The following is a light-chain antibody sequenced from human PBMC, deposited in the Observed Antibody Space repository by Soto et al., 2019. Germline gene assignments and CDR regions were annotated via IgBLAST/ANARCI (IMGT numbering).Light chain of an antibody. V-gene: IGLV2-14*01. Sequence: QSVLTQPASVSGSPGHSITISCTGTSSDVGGYNYVSWYQQHPGIAPKLMIYEVSNRPSGVSNRFSGSKSGNTASLTISGLQAEDEADYYCSSYTSSSTYVFGPGTKLTVL. CDR1: SSDVGGYNY. J-gene: IGLJ1*01. CDR3: SSYTSSSTYV. CDR2: EVS.